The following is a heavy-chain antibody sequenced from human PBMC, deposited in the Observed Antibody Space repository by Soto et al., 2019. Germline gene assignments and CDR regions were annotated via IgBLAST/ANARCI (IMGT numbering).Heavy chain of an antibody. CDR2: ISAYNGNT. CDR3: ARDKGELTNYDGMDV. Sequence: QVQLVQSGAEVKKPGASVTVSCKASGYTFTSYGISWVRQAPGQGREWMGWISAYNGNTNYAQKLQGRVTMTTDTSTRTAYMELRSLRCDDTAVYYCARDKGELTNYDGMDVWGQGTPVTVSS. CDR1: GYTFTSYG. V-gene: IGHV1-18*04. D-gene: IGHD3-10*01. J-gene: IGHJ6*02.